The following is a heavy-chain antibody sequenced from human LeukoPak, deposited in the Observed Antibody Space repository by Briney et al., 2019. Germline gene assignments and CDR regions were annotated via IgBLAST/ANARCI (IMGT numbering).Heavy chain of an antibody. Sequence: SQTLSLTCTVSGGPISSGGYYWSWIRQHPGKGLEWIGYIYYSGSTYYNPSLKSRVTISVDTSKNQFSLKLSSVTAADTAVYYCATIVDTVSPAAFGYWGQGTLVTVSS. J-gene: IGHJ4*02. CDR1: GGPISSGGYY. CDR2: IYYSGST. V-gene: IGHV4-31*03. CDR3: ATIVDTVSPAAFGY. D-gene: IGHD5-18*01.